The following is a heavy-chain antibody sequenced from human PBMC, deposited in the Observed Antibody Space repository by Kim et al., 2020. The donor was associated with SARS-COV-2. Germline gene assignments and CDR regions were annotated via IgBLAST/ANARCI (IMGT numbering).Heavy chain of an antibody. Sequence: ASVKVSCKASGYTFTSYAMIWVRQAPGQGLEWMGWINTNTGNPTYAQGFTGRFVFSLDTSVSTAYLQISSLKAEDTAVYYCARDPGSATIFGVVIISPTRDCMDVWGQGTTVTVSS. CDR3: ARDPGSATIFGVVIISPTRDCMDV. CDR2: INTNTGNP. J-gene: IGHJ6*02. V-gene: IGHV7-4-1*02. D-gene: IGHD3-3*01. CDR1: GYTFTSYA.